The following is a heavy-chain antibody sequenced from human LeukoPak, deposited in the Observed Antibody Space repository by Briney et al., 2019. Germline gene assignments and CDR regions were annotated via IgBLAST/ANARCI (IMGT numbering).Heavy chain of an antibody. D-gene: IGHD7-27*01. CDR1: GYTFTSYG. J-gene: IGHJ5*02. CDR3: ARDFAWGSGGAPIDDNWLDP. Sequence: ASVKVSCKASGYTFTSYGISWVRQAPGQGLEWMGWISGYDGRTNYAQNFQGRVIMTTDTSTSTAYMELRSLRSDDTAVYYCARDFAWGSGGAPIDDNWLDPWGQGTLVTVSS. V-gene: IGHV1-18*01. CDR2: ISGYDGRT.